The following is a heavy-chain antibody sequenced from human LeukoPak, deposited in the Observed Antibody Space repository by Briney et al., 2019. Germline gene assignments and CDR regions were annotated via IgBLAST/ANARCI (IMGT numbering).Heavy chain of an antibody. CDR1: GFTFDDYG. Sequence: AGGSLRLSCAASGFTFDDYGMSWVRQAPGKGLEWVSGINWNGGSTGYADSVKGRFTISRDNAKNSLYLQMSSLRAEDTAVYNCAREGSDWNYYYYMDVWGKGTTVTISS. V-gene: IGHV3-20*01. D-gene: IGHD6-19*01. CDR2: INWNGGST. CDR3: AREGSDWNYYYYMDV. J-gene: IGHJ6*03.